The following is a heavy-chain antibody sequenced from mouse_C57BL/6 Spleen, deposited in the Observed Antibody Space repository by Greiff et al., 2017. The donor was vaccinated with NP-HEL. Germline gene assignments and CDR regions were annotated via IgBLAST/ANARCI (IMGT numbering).Heavy chain of an antibody. Sequence: EGKLQQSGAERVKPGDAVKWTGTAAGVNMKDYDMNGVKKRTEQGLEWIGRIDPEDGETKDATKFQGKATITADTSSNTAYLQLSSLTSEDTAVYYCASLNWGAMDYWGQGTSVTVSS. CDR1: GVNMKDYD. CDR3: ASLNWGAMDY. J-gene: IGHJ4*01. V-gene: IGHV14-2*01. CDR2: IDPEDGET. D-gene: IGHD4-1*01.